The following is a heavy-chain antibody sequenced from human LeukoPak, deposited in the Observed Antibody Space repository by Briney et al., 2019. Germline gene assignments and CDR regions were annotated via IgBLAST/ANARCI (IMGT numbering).Heavy chain of an antibody. J-gene: IGHJ6*03. CDR3: TKDINSGIFYNTYMDV. V-gene: IGHV3-43D*03. Sequence: GGSLRLSCAASGFTFDEYAMHWVRQAPGQGLEWVSFISWDGASAYFEDVVKGRFTISRDNSKSSLYLQMNNLRPEDTALYYCTKDINSGIFYNTYMDVWGKGTPVAVSS. D-gene: IGHD3-10*01. CDR1: GFTFDEYA. CDR2: ISWDGASA.